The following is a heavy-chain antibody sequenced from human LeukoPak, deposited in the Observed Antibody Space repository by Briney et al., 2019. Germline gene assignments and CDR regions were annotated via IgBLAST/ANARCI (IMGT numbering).Heavy chain of an antibody. V-gene: IGHV1-18*01. D-gene: IGHD1-14*01. Sequence: ASVKVSCKASGYTFTSYGISWVRQAPGQGLEWMGWISGYNGNTNYAQKLQGRVTMTTDTSTDTAYMGLRSLRSDDTAVYYCARRTTAAVIDCWGQGTLVTVSS. CDR3: ARRTTAAVIDC. CDR2: ISGYNGNT. CDR1: GYTFTSYG. J-gene: IGHJ4*02.